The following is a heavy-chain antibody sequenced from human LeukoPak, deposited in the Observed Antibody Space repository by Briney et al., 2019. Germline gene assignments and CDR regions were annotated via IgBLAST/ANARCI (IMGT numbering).Heavy chain of an antibody. J-gene: IGHJ4*02. Sequence: KPGGSLRLSCAASGFTFSDYYMSWIRQAPGKGLEWVSYISSSGSTIYYADSVKGRFTIYRDNSKNTLYLQMNSLRLEDTAVYYCAKDWDDGSGSYVEYWGQGTLVTVSS. CDR1: GFTFSDYY. CDR2: ISSSGSTI. D-gene: IGHD3-10*01. V-gene: IGHV3-11*04. CDR3: AKDWDDGSGSYVEY.